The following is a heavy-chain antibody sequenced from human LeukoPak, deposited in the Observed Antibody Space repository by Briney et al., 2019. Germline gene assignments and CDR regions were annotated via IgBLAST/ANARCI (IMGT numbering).Heavy chain of an antibody. J-gene: IGHJ6*03. CDR2: ISSNGSTI. D-gene: IGHD3/OR15-3a*01. Sequence: GGSLRLSCAASALTFSDYSMNWVRQAPGKGLEWISYISSNGSTIYYAASVKGRFTISRDNAKDSLYLQMNGLRAEDTAIYYCARAQWTAFDYYYYMDVWGKGTTVTVSS. CDR1: ALTFSDYS. V-gene: IGHV3-48*04. CDR3: ARAQWTAFDYYYYMDV.